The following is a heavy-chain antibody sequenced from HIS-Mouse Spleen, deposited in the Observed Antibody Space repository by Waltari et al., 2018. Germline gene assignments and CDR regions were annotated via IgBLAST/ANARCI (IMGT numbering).Heavy chain of an antibody. D-gene: IGHD6-13*01. Sequence: QLQLQESGPGLVKPSETLSLTCTVPGGSISSSSYYWGWIRHPPGKGLEWIGSIYYSGSTYYNPSLKSRVTISVDTSKNQFSLKLSSVTAADTAVYYCARHEGQQLVTSLFDYWGQGTLVTVSS. V-gene: IGHV4-39*01. CDR2: IYYSGST. CDR1: GGSISSSSYY. J-gene: IGHJ4*02. CDR3: ARHEGQQLVTSLFDY.